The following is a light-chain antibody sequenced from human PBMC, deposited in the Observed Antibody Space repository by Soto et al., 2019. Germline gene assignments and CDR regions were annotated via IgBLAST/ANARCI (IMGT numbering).Light chain of an antibody. V-gene: IGLV2-11*01. CDR3: CSYAGSYTVI. CDR2: DVS. J-gene: IGLJ2*01. Sequence: QSALTQPRSVSGSPGQSVTISCTGTSSDVGAYHYVSWYQQHPGKAPKLMIYDVSKRPSGVPDRFSGSKSGNTASLTISGLQAEDEADYYCCSYAGSYTVIFGGGTKVTVL. CDR1: SSDVGAYHY.